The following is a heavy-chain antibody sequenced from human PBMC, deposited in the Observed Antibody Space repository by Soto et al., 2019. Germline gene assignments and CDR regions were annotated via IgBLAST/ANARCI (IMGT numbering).Heavy chain of an antibody. CDR3: ARHNVDYYYGMDV. CDR1: GYSFTSYW. J-gene: IGHJ6*02. Sequence: EVQLVQSGAEVKKPGESLKISCKGSGYSFTSYWIGWVRQMPGKGLEWMGIIYPGDSDTRYSPYFQGQVTISADKSISTAYLQWISLKASDTAMYYCARHNVDYYYGMDVWGQGTTVTVSS. CDR2: IYPGDSDT. V-gene: IGHV5-51*01.